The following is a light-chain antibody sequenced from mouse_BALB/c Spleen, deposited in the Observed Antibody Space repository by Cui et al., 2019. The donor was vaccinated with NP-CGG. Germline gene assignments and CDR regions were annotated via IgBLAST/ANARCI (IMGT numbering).Light chain of an antibody. CDR2: GTK. CDR3: ALLYSNHWV. CDR1: TGAVTTSNY. Sequence: QAVVTQESALRTSPGETVTLTCRSSTGAVTTSNYANWVQEKPDHLFTGLIGGTKNRAPGVPARFSGSLIGDKAALTITGAQTEDEAIYFCALLYSNHWVFGGGTKLTVL. V-gene: IGLV1*01. J-gene: IGLJ1*01.